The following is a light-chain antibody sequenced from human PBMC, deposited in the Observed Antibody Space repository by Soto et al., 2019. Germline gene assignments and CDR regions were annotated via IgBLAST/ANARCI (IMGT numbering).Light chain of an antibody. CDR1: QSVSSNF. V-gene: IGKV3-20*01. Sequence: EVLMTQSPATLSLSPGERATLSCRASQSVSSNFLAWYQQKPGQAPRLLIYGASSRATGIPDRFSGTGSETDFTLTISRLEPEDFAVYYCQQYDNSPITFGQGTRLEIK. J-gene: IGKJ5*01. CDR3: QQYDNSPIT. CDR2: GAS.